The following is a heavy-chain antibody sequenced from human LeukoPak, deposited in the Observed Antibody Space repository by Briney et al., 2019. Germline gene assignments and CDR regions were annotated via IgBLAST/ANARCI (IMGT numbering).Heavy chain of an antibody. CDR3: ASASRNYYDSSGYEADAFDI. CDR2: ISSSSSYI. J-gene: IGHJ3*02. CDR1: GFTFSSYS. Sequence: PGGSLRLSCAASGFTFSSYSMNWVRQAPGKGLEWVSSISSSSSYIYYADSVKGRFTISRDNAKNSLYLQMNGLRAEDTAVYYCASASRNYYDSSGYEADAFDIWGQGTMVTVSS. V-gene: IGHV3-21*01. D-gene: IGHD3-22*01.